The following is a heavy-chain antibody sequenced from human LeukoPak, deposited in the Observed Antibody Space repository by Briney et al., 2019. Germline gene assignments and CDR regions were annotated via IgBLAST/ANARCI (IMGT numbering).Heavy chain of an antibody. V-gene: IGHV4-39*01. D-gene: IGHD3-3*01. J-gene: IGHJ5*02. Sequence: PSETLSLTCTVSGGSISSSSYYWGWIRQPPGKGLEWIGSIYYSGSTYYNPSLKSRVTISVDTSKNQFSLKLSSVTAADTAVYYCARLNYDFNNWFDPWGQGTLVTVSP. CDR3: ARLNYDFNNWFDP. CDR1: GGSISSSSYY. CDR2: IYYSGST.